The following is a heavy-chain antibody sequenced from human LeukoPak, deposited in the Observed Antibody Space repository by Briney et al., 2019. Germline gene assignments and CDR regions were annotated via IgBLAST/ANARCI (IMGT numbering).Heavy chain of an antibody. CDR3: ARSTIAAADPYYFDY. V-gene: IGHV4-59*05. D-gene: IGHD6-13*01. CDR2: IYYSGST. J-gene: IGHJ4*02. CDR1: GGSISSYY. Sequence: NPSETLSLTCTVSGGSISSYYWSWIRQPPGKGLEWIGSIYYSGSTYYNPSLKSRVTISVDTSKNQFSLKLSSVTAADTAVYYCARSTIAAADPYYFDYWDQGTLVTVSS.